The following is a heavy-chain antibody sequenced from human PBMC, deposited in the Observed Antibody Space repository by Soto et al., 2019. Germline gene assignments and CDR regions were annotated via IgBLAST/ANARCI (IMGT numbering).Heavy chain of an antibody. D-gene: IGHD1-26*01. CDR3: AKHLYSYYYYGMDV. CDR2: ISGSGGST. Sequence: EVQLLESGGGLEQPGGSLRLSCAASGFTFSNHAMSWVRQAPGKGLEWVSAISGSGGSTYYADSVKGRFTISRDNSKNTLCLQTNSLRAENTALYYCAKHLYSYYYYGMDVWGQGTTVTVSS. J-gene: IGHJ6*02. V-gene: IGHV3-23*01. CDR1: GFTFSNHA.